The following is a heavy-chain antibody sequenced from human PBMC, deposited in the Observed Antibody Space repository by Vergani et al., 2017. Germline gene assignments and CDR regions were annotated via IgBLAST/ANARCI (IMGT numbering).Heavy chain of an antibody. CDR1: GGSISSYY. Sequence: QVQLQESGPGLVKPSETLSLTCTVSGGSISSYYWSWIRQPPGKGREWIGYIYYSGSTNYNPSLKSRVTISVDTAKNQFSLKLSSVTAADTAVYYCARGALWWLRQIDSWGQGTLVTVSS. J-gene: IGHJ4*02. V-gene: IGHV4-59*01. CDR3: ARGALWWLRQIDS. CDR2: IYYSGST. D-gene: IGHD2-21*01.